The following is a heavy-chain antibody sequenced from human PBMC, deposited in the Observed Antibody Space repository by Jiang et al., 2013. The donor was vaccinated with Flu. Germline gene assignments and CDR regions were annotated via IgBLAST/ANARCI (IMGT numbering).Heavy chain of an antibody. V-gene: IGHV4-59*01. J-gene: IGHJ3*01. D-gene: IGHD1-26*01. CDR3: ARVKYLGREGMGAFD. Sequence: GSGLVKPSETLSLTCTVSGGSINSNYWSWVRQPPGKGLEYIAYLHFTGNTNYSPSLKSRLTTSTDAPKSQFSMNLTSVTAADTAIYYCARVKYLGREGMGAFD. CDR2: LHFTGNT. CDR1: GGSINSNY.